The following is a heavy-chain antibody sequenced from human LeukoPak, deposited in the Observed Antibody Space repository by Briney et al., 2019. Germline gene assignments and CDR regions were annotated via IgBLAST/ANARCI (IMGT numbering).Heavy chain of an antibody. CDR2: ISSSGSTM. CDR1: GFTFSSYE. V-gene: IGHV3-48*03. CDR3: ATGLWTVRGVIYDY. D-gene: IGHD3-10*01. Sequence: GGSLRLSCAASGFTFSSYEMNWVRQAPGKGLEWVSYISSSGSTMYYADSVKGRFTISRDNAKNSLYLQMNSLRAEDTAVYYCATGLWTVRGVIYDYWGQGTLVTVSS. J-gene: IGHJ4*02.